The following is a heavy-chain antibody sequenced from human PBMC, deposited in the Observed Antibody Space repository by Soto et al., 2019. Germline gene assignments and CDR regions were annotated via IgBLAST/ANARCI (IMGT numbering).Heavy chain of an antibody. CDR1: GYSFTSYW. V-gene: IGHV5-51*01. CDR2: IYPGDSDT. J-gene: IGHJ6*02. CDR3: ARHGMSGWSHYYYGMDV. D-gene: IGHD6-19*01. Sequence: GESLKISCKGSGYSFTSYWIGWVRQMPGKGLEWMGIIYPGDSDTRYSPSFQGQVTISADKSISTAYLQWSSLKASDTAMYYCARHGMSGWSHYYYGMDVWGQGTTVTVSS.